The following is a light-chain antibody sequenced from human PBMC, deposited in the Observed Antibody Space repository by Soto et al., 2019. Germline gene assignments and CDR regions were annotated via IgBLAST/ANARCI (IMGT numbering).Light chain of an antibody. CDR1: QSVSSSY. CDR3: QQRSNWPRFT. CDR2: DVS. J-gene: IGKJ3*01. V-gene: IGKV3D-20*02. Sequence: IVLTQSPCTLSLSPGERATLSCRASQSVSSSYLAWYQQKPGQAPRLLIYDVSNRATGIPARFSGSGSGTDFTLTISSLEPEDFAVYYCQQRSNWPRFTFGPGTKVDIK.